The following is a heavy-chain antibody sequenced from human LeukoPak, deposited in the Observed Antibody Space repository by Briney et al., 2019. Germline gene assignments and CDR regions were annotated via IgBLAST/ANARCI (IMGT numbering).Heavy chain of an antibody. CDR2: IRDSGEA. V-gene: IGHV3-66*03. CDR3: ARDRAANQDWVEFDP. Sequence: GGSLRLSCAVSGFKVSVYYMSWVRQAPGKGLEWVGLIRDSGEAFYADFARGRFAISRDESENTLYLQMNSLRVEDTAVYFCARDRAANQDWVEFDPWGQGTPVIVSS. D-gene: IGHD3/OR15-3a*01. CDR1: GFKVSVYY. J-gene: IGHJ5*02.